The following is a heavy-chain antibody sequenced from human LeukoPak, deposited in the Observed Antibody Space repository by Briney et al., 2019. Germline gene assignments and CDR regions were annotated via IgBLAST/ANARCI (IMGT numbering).Heavy chain of an antibody. Sequence: GASVKVSCKASGYTFTSYGISWVRQAPGQGLEWMGWISAYNGNTNYAQKLQGRVTMTTDTSTSTAYMELRSLRSDDTAVYYCARQWFGDFWREPLDYWGQGTLVTVSS. CDR3: ARQWFGDFWREPLDY. CDR1: GYTFTSYG. D-gene: IGHD3-10*01. CDR2: ISAYNGNT. J-gene: IGHJ4*02. V-gene: IGHV1-18*01.